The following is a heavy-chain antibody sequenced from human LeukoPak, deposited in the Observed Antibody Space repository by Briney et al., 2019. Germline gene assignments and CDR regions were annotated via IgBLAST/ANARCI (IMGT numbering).Heavy chain of an antibody. V-gene: IGHV5-51*01. CDR2: IYPGDSDT. CDR3: ARQGEEYSSAPYYFDY. Sequence: GESLKISCKGSGYSFTSYWIGWVRQMPGKGLEWMGIIYPGDSDTRYSPSFQGQVTISADKSISTAYLQWSSLKASDTAMYYCARQGEEYSSAPYYFDYWGQGTLVTVSS. CDR1: GYSFTSYW. D-gene: IGHD6-6*01. J-gene: IGHJ4*02.